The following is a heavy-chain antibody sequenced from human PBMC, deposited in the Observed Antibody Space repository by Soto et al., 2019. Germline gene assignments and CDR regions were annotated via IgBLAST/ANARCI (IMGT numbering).Heavy chain of an antibody. D-gene: IGHD3-10*01. J-gene: IGHJ6*02. CDR1: GFTFSGSA. V-gene: IGHV3-23*01. Sequence: GGSLRLSCAASGFTFSGSAMTWVRQAPGKWLEYVSSITSSGSEVFHAASVKGRFTMSRDNSKNMLYLQMNSLRAEDTAVYYCAKDSGSYLYYGMDVWGQGTTVTVSS. CDR2: ITSSGSEV. CDR3: AKDSGSYLYYGMDV.